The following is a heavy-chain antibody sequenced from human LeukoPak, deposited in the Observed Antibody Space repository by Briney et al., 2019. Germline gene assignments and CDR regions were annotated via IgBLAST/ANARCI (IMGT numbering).Heavy chain of an antibody. Sequence: SEALSLTCAVSGCSISSGYYWGWIRQPPGKGLEWIGSIYHSGSTYYNPSLKSRVTISVDTSKNQFSLKLSSVTAADTAVYYCARGPFTVAGIGRFDYWGQGTLVTVSS. CDR1: GCSISSGYY. J-gene: IGHJ4*02. V-gene: IGHV4-38-2*01. CDR3: ARGPFTVAGIGRFDY. D-gene: IGHD6-19*01. CDR2: IYHSGST.